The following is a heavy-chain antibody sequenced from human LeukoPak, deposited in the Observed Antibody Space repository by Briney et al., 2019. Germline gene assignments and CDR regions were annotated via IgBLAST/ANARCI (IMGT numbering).Heavy chain of an antibody. CDR2: INPNSGGT. V-gene: IGHV1-2*04. CDR1: GYIYASYG. D-gene: IGHD2-15*01. J-gene: IGHJ6*02. Sequence: ASVKVSCKASGYIYASYGITWVRQAPGQGLEWMGWINPNSGGTNYAQKFQGWVTMTRDTSISTAYMELSRLRSDDTAVYYCARGTPKGGMDVWGQGTTVTVSS. CDR3: ARGTPKGGMDV.